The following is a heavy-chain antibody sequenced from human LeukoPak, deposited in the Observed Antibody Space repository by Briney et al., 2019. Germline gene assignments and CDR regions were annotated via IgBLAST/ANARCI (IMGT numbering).Heavy chain of an antibody. V-gene: IGHV5-51*01. CDR2: IYPSDSDI. J-gene: IGHJ5*02. CDR1: GYRFTSYW. CDR3: ARSGNGYCISGSCKGWSDP. D-gene: IGHD2-2*03. Sequence: GEALKISCKASGYRFTSYWIGWVRQMPGKGLEWMGIIYPSDSDIRYSPSFQGQVTISVDKSNTTAYLQWSSLKASDTAMYYCARSGNGYCISGSCKGWSDPWGQGALVTVSS.